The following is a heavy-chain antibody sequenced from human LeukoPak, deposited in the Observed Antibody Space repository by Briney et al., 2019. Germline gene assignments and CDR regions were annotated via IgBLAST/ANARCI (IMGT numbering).Heavy chain of an antibody. V-gene: IGHV3-15*04. CDR3: STDFYYFWSGPQ. CDR1: GFTFSSYN. CDR2: IESYSDGGTT. J-gene: IGHJ4*02. D-gene: IGHD3-3*01. Sequence: PGRSLRLSCAASGFTFSSYNMNWVRQAPGKGLEWVARIESYSDGGTTDYAAPVKGRFTISRDDAKNTLFLQMNSLKTEDSALYYCSTDFYYFWSGPQWGQGSLVTVSS.